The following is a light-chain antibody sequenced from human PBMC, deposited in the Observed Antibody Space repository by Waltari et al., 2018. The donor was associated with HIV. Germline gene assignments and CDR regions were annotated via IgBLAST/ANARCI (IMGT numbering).Light chain of an antibody. CDR1: LSVRSK. Sequence: IVTRQSPASLSVSQGGRATISGVASLSVRSKLAWYQQKPGQAPRLLIFGSSTRATGSPAGFNGSGSGTEFTLTISSLQSEDFAVYYCQQYNYWPPWTFGQGTKVEIK. CDR3: QQYNYWPPWT. V-gene: IGKV3-15*01. CDR2: GSS. J-gene: IGKJ1*01.